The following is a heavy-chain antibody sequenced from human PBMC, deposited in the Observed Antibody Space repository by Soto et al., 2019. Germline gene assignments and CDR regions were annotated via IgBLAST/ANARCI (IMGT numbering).Heavy chain of an antibody. V-gene: IGHV3-30*18. CDR2: ISYDGSNK. J-gene: IGHJ4*02. CDR1: GFTFSSYG. D-gene: IGHD2-15*01. Sequence: VQLLESGGGLVQPGGSLRLSCAASGFTFSSYGMHWVRQAPGKGLEWVAVISYDGSNKYYADSVKGRFTISRDNSKNTLYLQMNSLRAEDTAVYYCAKVGDCSGGSCYLDYWGQGTLVTVSS. CDR3: AKVGDCSGGSCYLDY.